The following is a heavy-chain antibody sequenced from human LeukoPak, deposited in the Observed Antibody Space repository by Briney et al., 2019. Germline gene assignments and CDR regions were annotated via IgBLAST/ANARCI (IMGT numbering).Heavy chain of an antibody. CDR1: GGSISSGGYY. D-gene: IGHD6-13*01. J-gene: IGHJ5*02. V-gene: IGHV4-31*03. CDR3: ARRIAAAGTRWFDP. CDR2: MYYSGST. Sequence: PSQTLSLTCTVSGGSISSGGYYWSWIRQHPGGGLQWIGYMYYSGSTYYNPSLKSRVTISVDTSRNRFSLKLSSVTAADTAVYYCARRIAAAGTRWFDPWGQGTLVTVSS.